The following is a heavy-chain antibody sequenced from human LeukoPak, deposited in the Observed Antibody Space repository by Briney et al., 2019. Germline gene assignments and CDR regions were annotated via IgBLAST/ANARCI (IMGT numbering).Heavy chain of an antibody. CDR1: GLTFKTYG. Sequence: PGGSLRLSCAASGLTFKTYGLHWVRQAPGKGLEWVAFIRYDGSNKYYADSVKGRFTISRDNSKNTLYLQMNSLRAEDTAVYYGGAAGYYYYGMDVWGQGTTVTVSS. J-gene: IGHJ6*02. CDR3: GAAGYYYYGMDV. CDR2: IRYDGSNK. V-gene: IGHV3-30*02. D-gene: IGHD6-13*01.